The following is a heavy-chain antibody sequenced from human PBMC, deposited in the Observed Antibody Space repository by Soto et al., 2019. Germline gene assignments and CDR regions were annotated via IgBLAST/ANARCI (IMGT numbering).Heavy chain of an antibody. V-gene: IGHV4-31*03. CDR3: ARDVAAAAAGHYYYYYGMDV. CDR2: IYYSGGT. CDR1: GGSISSGGYY. Sequence: SETLSLTCTVSGGSISSGGYYWSWIRQHPGKGLEWIGYIYYSGGTYYNPSLKSRVTISVDTSKNQFSLKLSSVTAADTAVYYCARDVAAAAAGHYYYYYGMDVWGQGTTVTVSS. J-gene: IGHJ6*02. D-gene: IGHD6-13*01.